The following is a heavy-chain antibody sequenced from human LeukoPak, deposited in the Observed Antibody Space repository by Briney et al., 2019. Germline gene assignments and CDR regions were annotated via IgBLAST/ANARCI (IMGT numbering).Heavy chain of an antibody. D-gene: IGHD2-2*01. CDR3: ASTGYCSSTSCPRPGRY. V-gene: IGHV4-34*01. CDR2: INHSGST. J-gene: IGHJ4*02. Sequence: SETLSLTCAVYGGSFSGYYWSWIRQPPGKGLEWIGEINHSGSTNYNPTLKSRVTISVDTSKNQFSLKLSSVTAADTAVYYCASTGYCSSTSCPRPGRYWGQGTLVTVSS. CDR1: GGSFSGYY.